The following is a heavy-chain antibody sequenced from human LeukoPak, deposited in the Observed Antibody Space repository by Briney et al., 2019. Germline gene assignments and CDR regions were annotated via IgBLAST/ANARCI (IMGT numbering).Heavy chain of an antibody. Sequence: GGSLRLSCAASGFTFSSYSMNWVRQAPGKGLEWVSPFSSNGLYIYYADSVKGRFTNSRDNAKNSLYLQMSSLRAEDTAVYYCARVDTRGGAFDIWGQGTMVTVSS. V-gene: IGHV3-21*01. CDR3: ARVDTRGGAFDI. D-gene: IGHD2-15*01. CDR1: GFTFSSYS. J-gene: IGHJ3*02. CDR2: FSSNGLYI.